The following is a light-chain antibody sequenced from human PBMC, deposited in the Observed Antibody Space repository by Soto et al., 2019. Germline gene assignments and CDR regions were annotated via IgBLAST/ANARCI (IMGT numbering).Light chain of an antibody. J-gene: IGKJ4*01. Sequence: ILLTQSPSSLSASVGDRVTITCRASQGIDTSLAWYQQKPGKAPKLLIYAASNFQSGVPSRFSGSGSGTHFTLTISSLQPEDVATYYCQKCGIAPFTFGGGTKVDNK. CDR2: AAS. CDR1: QGIDTS. V-gene: IGKV1-9*01. CDR3: QKCGIAPFT.